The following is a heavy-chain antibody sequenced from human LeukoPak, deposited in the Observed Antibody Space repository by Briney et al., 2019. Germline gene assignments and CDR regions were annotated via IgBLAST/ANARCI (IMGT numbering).Heavy chain of an antibody. Sequence: PSETLSLTSTVSGGSISSSSYYWGWIRQPPGKGLEWIGSIYYSGSTYYNPSLKSRVTISVDTSKNQFSLKLSSVTAADTAVYYCARHPGQYSSSSIDPWGQGTLVTVSS. J-gene: IGHJ5*02. V-gene: IGHV4-39*01. CDR2: IYYSGST. CDR3: ARHPGQYSSSSIDP. CDR1: GGSISSSSYY. D-gene: IGHD6-6*01.